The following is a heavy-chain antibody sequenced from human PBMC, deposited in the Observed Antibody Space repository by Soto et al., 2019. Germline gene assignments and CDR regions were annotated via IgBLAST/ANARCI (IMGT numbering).Heavy chain of an antibody. CDR1: GGTFGSNA. D-gene: IGHD6-13*01. J-gene: IGHJ4*02. Sequence: SLKLYCKASGGTFGSNAISCVRQAPGQGLEWMGGIIPMFDIVHFAQKFQGRVTITADEFTSTAYMELSSLRSEDTAVYYCAREAEHDYFDYWGQGTPVTVSS. V-gene: IGHV1-69*13. CDR2: IIPMFDIV. CDR3: AREAEHDYFDY.